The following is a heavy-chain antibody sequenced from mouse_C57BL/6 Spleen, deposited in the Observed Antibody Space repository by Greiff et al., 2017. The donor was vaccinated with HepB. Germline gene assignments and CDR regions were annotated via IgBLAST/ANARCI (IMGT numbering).Heavy chain of an antibody. D-gene: IGHD1-1*01. V-gene: IGHV1-52*01. Sequence: QVQLQQPGAELVRPGSSVKLSCKASGYTFTSYWMHWVKQRPIQGLEWIGNIDPSDSETLYNQKFKDKATLTVDKSSSTAYMQLSSLTSEDSAVYYCARSEYYGGGGYAMDYWGQGTSVTVSS. CDR3: ARSEYYGGGGYAMDY. J-gene: IGHJ4*01. CDR2: IDPSDSET. CDR1: GYTFTSYW.